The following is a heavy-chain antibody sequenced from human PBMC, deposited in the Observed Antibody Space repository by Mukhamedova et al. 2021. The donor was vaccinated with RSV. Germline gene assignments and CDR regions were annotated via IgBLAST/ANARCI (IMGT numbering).Heavy chain of an antibody. Sequence: RVTISVDTSKSQFSLKLTSVTAADTAVYYCARGSGVARPNFDFWGQGTLVTVSA. V-gene: IGHV4-59*09. J-gene: IGHJ4*02. D-gene: IGHD6-6*01. CDR3: ARGSGVARPNFDF.